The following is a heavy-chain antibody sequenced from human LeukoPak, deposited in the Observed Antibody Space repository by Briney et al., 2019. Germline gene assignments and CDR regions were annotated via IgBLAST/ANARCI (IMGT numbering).Heavy chain of an antibody. J-gene: IGHJ4*02. CDR2: INPNSGGT. D-gene: IGHD6-13*01. CDR1: GYTFTGYY. CDR3: ARGEQLVRYYFDY. V-gene: IGHV1-2*02. Sequence: GASVKVSCKASGYTFTGYYMHWVRQAPGQGLEWMGWINPNSGGTNYAQMFQGRVTMTRDTSISTAYMELSRLRSDDTAVYYCARGEQLVRYYFDYWGQGTLVTVSS.